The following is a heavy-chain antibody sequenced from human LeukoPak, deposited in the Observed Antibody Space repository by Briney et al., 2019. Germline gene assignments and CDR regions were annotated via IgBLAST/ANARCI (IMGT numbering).Heavy chain of an antibody. D-gene: IGHD2-2*01. CDR3: AREEELLSLDY. CDR2: IGTTGDT. J-gene: IGHJ4*02. V-gene: IGHV3-13*01. CDR1: GFTFSSYD. Sequence: GGSLRLSCEVSGFTFSSYDMHWVRHTTGKGLEWVSGIGTTGDTHYPDSVKGRFTVSRENAKNSLYLQMNSLRAEDTAVYYCAREEELLSLDYWGQGTLVTVSS.